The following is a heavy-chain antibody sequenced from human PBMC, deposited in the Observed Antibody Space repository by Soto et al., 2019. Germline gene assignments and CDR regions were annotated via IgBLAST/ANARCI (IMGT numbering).Heavy chain of an antibody. J-gene: IGHJ3*02. CDR1: GGSISSSSYY. D-gene: IGHD6-6*01. Sequence: NPSETLSLTCTVSGGSISSSSYYWGWIRQPPGKGLEWIGSIYYSGSTYYNPSLKSRVTISVDTSKNQFSLKLSSVTAADTAVYYCAGAARDAFDIWGQGTMVTVSS. CDR3: AGAARDAFDI. V-gene: IGHV4-39*01. CDR2: IYYSGST.